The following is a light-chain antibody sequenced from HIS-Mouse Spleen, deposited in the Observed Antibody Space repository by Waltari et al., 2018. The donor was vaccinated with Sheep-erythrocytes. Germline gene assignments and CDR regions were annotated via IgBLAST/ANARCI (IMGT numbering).Light chain of an antibody. V-gene: IGKV3-11*01. CDR1: QSFSSY. CDR3: QQRSNWYT. Sequence: EIVLTQSPATLSLSPGERVTLSCRASQSFSSYLAWYQQKPGQAPRLLIYDASNRATGIPARFSGSGSGTDFTLTISSLEPEDFAVYYCQQRSNWYTFGQGTKLEIK. J-gene: IGKJ2*01. CDR2: DAS.